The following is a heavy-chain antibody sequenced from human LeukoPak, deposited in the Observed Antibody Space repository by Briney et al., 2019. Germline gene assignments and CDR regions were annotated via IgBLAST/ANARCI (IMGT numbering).Heavy chain of an antibody. J-gene: IGHJ5*02. CDR2: IIPIFGTA. Sequence: ASVKVPCKASGGTFSSYAISWVRQAPGQGLEWMGGIIPIFGTANYAQKFQGRVTITADKSTSTAYMELSSLRSEDTAVYYCARSLTGYSSFDPWGQGTLVTVSS. CDR1: GGTFSSYA. CDR3: ARSLTGYSSFDP. D-gene: IGHD6-13*01. V-gene: IGHV1-69*06.